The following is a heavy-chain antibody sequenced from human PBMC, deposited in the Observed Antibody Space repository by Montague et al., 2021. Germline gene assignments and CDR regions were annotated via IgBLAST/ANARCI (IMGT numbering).Heavy chain of an antibody. CDR2: IYYRGST. CDR1: GGSISSGGYY. CDR3: ARVTDSSGYYWGAFDI. V-gene: IGHV4-31*03. D-gene: IGHD3-22*01. Sequence: TQSLTCTVSGGSISSGGYYWSWIRQHPGKGLEWIGYIYYRGSTYYNPSLKSRVSISVDTSKNQFSLKLSSVTAADTAVYYCARVTDSSGYYWGAFDIWGQGTMVTVSS. J-gene: IGHJ3*02.